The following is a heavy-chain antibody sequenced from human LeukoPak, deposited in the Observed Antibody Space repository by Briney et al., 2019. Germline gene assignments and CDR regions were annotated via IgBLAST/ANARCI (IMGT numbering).Heavy chain of an antibody. J-gene: IGHJ4*02. Sequence: SVKVSCKASGGTFSTHPISWVRQAPGQGLEWMGGILPFLGQANFAQTFQDRLTITADKSTTTVYMELSSLRAADTAVYYWARVGYDSSGYYFDNWGQGTLVTVSS. CDR3: ARVGYDSSGYYFDN. CDR1: GGTFSTHP. CDR2: ILPFLGQA. D-gene: IGHD3-22*01. V-gene: IGHV1-69*06.